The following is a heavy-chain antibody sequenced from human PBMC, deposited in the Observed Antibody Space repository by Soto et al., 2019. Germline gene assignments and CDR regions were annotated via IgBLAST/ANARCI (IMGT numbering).Heavy chain of an antibody. D-gene: IGHD6-13*01. J-gene: IGHJ6*02. CDR3: AKDLVAAGDGMDV. V-gene: IGHV3-30*18. CDR2: ISYDGSNK. CDR1: GFTFSSYG. Sequence: QVQLVESGGGVVQPGRSLRLSCAASGFTFSSYGMHWVRQAPGKGLEWVAVISYDGSNKYYADSVKGRFTISRDNSKNTLYLQMNSLRAEDTAVYYCAKDLVAAGDGMDVWGQGPTVTVSS.